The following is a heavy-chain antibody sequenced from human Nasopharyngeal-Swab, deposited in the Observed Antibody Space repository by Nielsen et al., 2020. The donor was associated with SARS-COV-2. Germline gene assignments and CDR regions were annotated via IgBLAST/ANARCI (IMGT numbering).Heavy chain of an antibody. V-gene: IGHV3-11*05. D-gene: IGHD3-10*01. CDR3: AREMAYGSGSYYPRGMDV. J-gene: IGHJ6*02. CDR1: GFTFSDYY. CDR2: ISSSSSYT. Sequence: GGSLRLSCAASGFTFSDYYMSWIRQAPGQGLEWVSYISSSSSYTNYADSVKGRFTISRDNAKNSLYLQMNSLRAEDTAVYYCAREMAYGSGSYYPRGMDVWGQGTTVTVSS.